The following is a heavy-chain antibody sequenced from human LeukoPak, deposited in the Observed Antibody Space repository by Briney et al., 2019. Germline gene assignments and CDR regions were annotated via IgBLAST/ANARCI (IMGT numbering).Heavy chain of an antibody. Sequence: ASVKVSCKASGYTFTGYYMHWVRQAPGQGLEWMGWINPNSGGTNYAQKFQGRVTMTRDTSISTAYMELSRLRSDDTAVYYCARGGRGNPITGTTPDAFDIWGQGTMVTVSS. CDR3: ARGGRGNPITGTTPDAFDI. J-gene: IGHJ3*02. CDR2: INPNSGGT. D-gene: IGHD1-7*01. CDR1: GYTFTGYY. V-gene: IGHV1-2*02.